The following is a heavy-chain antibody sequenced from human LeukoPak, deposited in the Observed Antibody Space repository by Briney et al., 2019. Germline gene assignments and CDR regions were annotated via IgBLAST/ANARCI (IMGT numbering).Heavy chain of an antibody. Sequence: SGGSLRLSCAASGFTFDDYAMHWVRQAPGKGLEWVSSISWNSGGIGYADSVKGRFTISRDNSKNTLYLQMNSLRAEDTAVYYCARGRPPVGATNAGAFDYWGQGTLVTVSS. CDR1: GFTFDDYA. V-gene: IGHV3-9*01. CDR2: ISWNSGGI. CDR3: ARGRPPVGATNAGAFDY. J-gene: IGHJ4*02. D-gene: IGHD1-26*01.